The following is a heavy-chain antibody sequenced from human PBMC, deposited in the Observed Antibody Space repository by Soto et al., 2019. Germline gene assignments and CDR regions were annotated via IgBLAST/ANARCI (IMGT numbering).Heavy chain of an antibody. CDR2: IYYDGSNK. V-gene: IGHV3-33*01. Sequence: QVQLVESGGGVVQPGRSLRLSCAVSGFTFSSYGMNWVRQAPGKGLEWVAAIYYDGSNKYYADSVRGRFTISRDNFKNTLYRHMNSLRAEDTAVYYCARDSKDYSSGYYAGFDYWGQGTLVTVSS. D-gene: IGHD3-22*01. J-gene: IGHJ4*02. CDR3: ARDSKDYSSGYYAGFDY. CDR1: GFTFSSYG.